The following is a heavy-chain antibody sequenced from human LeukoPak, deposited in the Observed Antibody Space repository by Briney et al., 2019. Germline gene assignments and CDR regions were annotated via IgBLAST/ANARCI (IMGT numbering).Heavy chain of an antibody. V-gene: IGHV1-69*06. CDR1: GGTFSSYA. Sequence: ASVKVSCKASGGTFSSYAISWVRQAPGQGLEWMGGIIPIFGTANYAQKFQGRVTITADKSTSTAYMELSSLRSDDTAVYYCASAPYYYDSSGYYPHAFDIWGQGTMVTVSS. CDR3: ASAPYYYDSSGYYPHAFDI. J-gene: IGHJ3*02. CDR2: IIPIFGTA. D-gene: IGHD3-22*01.